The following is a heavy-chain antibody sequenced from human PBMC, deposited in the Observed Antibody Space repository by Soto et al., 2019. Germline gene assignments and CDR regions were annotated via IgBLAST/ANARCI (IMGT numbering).Heavy chain of an antibody. CDR1: GGSVSSGDYY. CDR2: IYYSGNT. J-gene: IGHJ5*02. D-gene: IGHD1-1*01. V-gene: IGHV4-30-4*01. CDR3: ARVPRELEPTMWFDP. Sequence: QVQLQESGPGLVKPSETLSLTCTVSGGSVSSGDYYWSWIRQPPGKGLEWIGYIYYSGNTYYNPSLKSRVIISLDTSKNQFSLKLSSVTAADAAVYSCARVPRELEPTMWFDPWGQGTLVTVSS.